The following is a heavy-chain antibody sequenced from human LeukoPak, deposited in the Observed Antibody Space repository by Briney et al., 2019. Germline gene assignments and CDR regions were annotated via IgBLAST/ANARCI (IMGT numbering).Heavy chain of an antibody. J-gene: IGHJ4*02. CDR1: GLTFSSYW. Sequence: GGSLRLSCAGSGLTFSSYWMTWVRQAPGKGLEWVANIKPDGSEMAYVDSVKSRFTISRDNAKNSVYLQMNSLRAEDTAVYYCARDDYGWGSHPYWGQGTLVTVSS. CDR3: ARDDYGWGSHPY. V-gene: IGHV3-7*04. CDR2: IKPDGSEM. D-gene: IGHD3-10*01.